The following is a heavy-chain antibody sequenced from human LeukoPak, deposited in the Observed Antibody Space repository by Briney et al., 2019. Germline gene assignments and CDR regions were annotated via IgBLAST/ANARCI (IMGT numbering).Heavy chain of an antibody. CDR1: GGTFSSYA. J-gene: IGHJ4*02. CDR2: ISAYNGNT. Sequence: GASVKVSCKASGGTFSSYAISWVRQAPGQGLEWMGWISAYNGNTNYAQKLQGRVTMTTDTSTSTAYMELRSLRSDDTAVYYCARDGAVAGTGDYWGQGTLVTVSS. CDR3: ARDGAVAGTGDY. D-gene: IGHD6-19*01. V-gene: IGHV1-18*01.